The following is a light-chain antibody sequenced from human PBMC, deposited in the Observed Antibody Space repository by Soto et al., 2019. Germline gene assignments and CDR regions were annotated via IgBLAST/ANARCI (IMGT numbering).Light chain of an antibody. Sequence: DIPMTQSPSSLSASIGDRVTMTCRASRGIRNYLAWYQQKPGKLPKLLIYDASTLQSGVPSRFSGSGSETEFTLTISSLQAEDVATYYCQKYDSALRRTFGQGTTVEIK. V-gene: IGKV1-27*01. J-gene: IGKJ1*01. CDR1: RGIRNY. CDR2: DAS. CDR3: QKYDSALRRT.